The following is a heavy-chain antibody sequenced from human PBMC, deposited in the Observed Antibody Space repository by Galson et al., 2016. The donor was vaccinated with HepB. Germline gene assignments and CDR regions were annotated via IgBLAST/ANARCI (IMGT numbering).Heavy chain of an antibody. V-gene: IGHV3-11*06. Sequence: SLRLSCAASGFTFSDYYMSWLRQAPGKGLECISYISSRSTYTNYADSVKGRFTISRDNAKNSLYLQMSNLRADDTAVYYCVTTGTGLAARKFDYWGQGILVTVSS. CDR1: GFTFSDYY. CDR3: VTTGTGLAARKFDY. J-gene: IGHJ4*02. D-gene: IGHD6-6*01. CDR2: ISSRSTYT.